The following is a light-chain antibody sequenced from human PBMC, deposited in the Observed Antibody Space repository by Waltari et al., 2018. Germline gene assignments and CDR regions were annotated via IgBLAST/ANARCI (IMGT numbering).Light chain of an antibody. J-gene: IGKJ5*01. CDR2: DAS. Sequence: EIVLTQSPATLSMSPGERATLSCRASQSVNKYLAWYQQRPGQAPRLLIYDASNRATGIPARFSGSGSGTEFTLTISSLEPEDFALYYCQQYNDWPKITFGQGTRLEIK. V-gene: IGKV3-11*01. CDR3: QQYNDWPKIT. CDR1: QSVNKY.